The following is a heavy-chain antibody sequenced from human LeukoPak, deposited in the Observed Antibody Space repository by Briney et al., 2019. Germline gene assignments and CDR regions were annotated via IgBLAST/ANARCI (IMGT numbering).Heavy chain of an antibody. V-gene: IGHV4-39*07. D-gene: IGHD3-16*01. CDR1: GGSISTSNYY. J-gene: IGHJ4*02. CDR2: IFYSGST. CDR3: ARGLGRGLIKSNYYFDY. Sequence: PSETLSLTCTVSGGSISTSNYYWGWIRQPPGKGLEWIGNIFYSGSTYYSPSVKSRVTISVDTSKNQFSLKLSSVTAADTAVYYCARGLGRGLIKSNYYFDYWGQGTLVTVSS.